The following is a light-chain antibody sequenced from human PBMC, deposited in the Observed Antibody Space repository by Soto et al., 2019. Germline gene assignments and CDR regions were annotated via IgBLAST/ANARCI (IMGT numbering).Light chain of an antibody. CDR1: SRDVGGYHS. J-gene: IGLJ3*02. V-gene: IGLV2-14*01. CDR3: SSYASINTRV. CDR2: DVS. Sequence: QSALTQPASVSGSPGQSITISCTGTSRDVGGYHSVSWYQQYPGKAPKLIIYDVSYRPSGISDRFSGSKSGNTASLTVSGLQAEDEADYYCSSYASINTRVFGGGTKVTVL.